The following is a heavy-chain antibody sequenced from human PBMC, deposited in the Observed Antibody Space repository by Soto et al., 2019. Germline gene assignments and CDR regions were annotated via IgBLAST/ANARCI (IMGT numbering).Heavy chain of an antibody. CDR2: ISPYTGNT. J-gene: IGHJ6*02. CDR3: VRVDNYVTPTPQDV. Sequence: QVQLVQSGDEVKKPGASVKVSCKASGYIFVNYGIAWVRQAPGQGLEWMGWISPYTGNTHSATKVQGRITMTTDTSMSTAYMDLGSLTSDDTAVYYCVRVDNYVTPTPQDVWGQGTTVTVSS. CDR1: GYIFVNYG. V-gene: IGHV1-18*01. D-gene: IGHD3-16*01.